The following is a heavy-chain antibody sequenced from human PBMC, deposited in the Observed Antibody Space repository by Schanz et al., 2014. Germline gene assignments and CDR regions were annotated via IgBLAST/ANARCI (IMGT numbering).Heavy chain of an antibody. D-gene: IGHD6-19*01. CDR2: ISGSGGST. J-gene: IGHJ4*02. CDR1: GFSFGTYA. CDR3: AASSGWHPSTDY. Sequence: EVQLVESGGGLVQPGGSLRLSCAASGFSFGTYAMSWVRQAPGKGLEWVSAISGSGGSTYYAESVKGRFTISRDNSKTTVYLQMNSLRVEDTAVYYCAASSGWHPSTDYWGQGTLVTVSS. V-gene: IGHV3-23*04.